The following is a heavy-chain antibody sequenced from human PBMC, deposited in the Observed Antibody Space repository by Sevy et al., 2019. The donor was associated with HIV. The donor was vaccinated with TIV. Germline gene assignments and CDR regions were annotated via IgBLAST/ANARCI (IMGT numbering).Heavy chain of an antibody. J-gene: IGHJ6*02. D-gene: IGHD2-15*01. CDR2: ISDNSIRN. Sequence: GGSLRLSCVVSGFTFSSYSMNWVRQAPGKGLEWVSYISDNSIRNYNADSVKGRFTISRDNAKNSLYLQMNSLRAEDTAVYYCARALAALPYYYYGMDVWGQGTTVTVSS. CDR3: ARALAALPYYYYGMDV. CDR1: GFTFSSYS. V-gene: IGHV3-48*01.